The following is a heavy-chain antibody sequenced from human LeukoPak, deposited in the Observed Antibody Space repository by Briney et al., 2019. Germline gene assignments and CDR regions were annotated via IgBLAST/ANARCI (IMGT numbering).Heavy chain of an antibody. Sequence: PSETLSLTCAVSGGSISSSNWWSWVRQPPGKGLEWIGEIYHSGSTNYNPSLKSRVTISVDKSKNQFSLKLSSVTAADTAVYYCASFPPDRFYSSSSWGQGTLVTVSS. D-gene: IGHD6-13*01. J-gene: IGHJ1*01. CDR3: ASFPPDRFYSSSS. CDR2: IYHSGST. V-gene: IGHV4-4*02. CDR1: GGSISSSNW.